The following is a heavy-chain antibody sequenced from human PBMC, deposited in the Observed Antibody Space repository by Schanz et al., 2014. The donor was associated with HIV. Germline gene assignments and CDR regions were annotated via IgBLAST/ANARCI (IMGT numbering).Heavy chain of an antibody. J-gene: IGHJ6*02. CDR2: ISWNRGRL. Sequence: EVQLVESGGGLVQPGRSLRLSCAASGFNMEDYAMHWVRQGPGKGLEWVSGISWNRGRLGYGDAVKGRFTISRDNAKNSLLLQMNSLRVEDTAVYYCATSPTMIFVGNFYSGLDVWGRGTTVTVS. CDR1: GFNMEDYA. CDR3: ATSPTMIFVGNFYSGLDV. V-gene: IGHV3-9*01. D-gene: IGHD3-22*01.